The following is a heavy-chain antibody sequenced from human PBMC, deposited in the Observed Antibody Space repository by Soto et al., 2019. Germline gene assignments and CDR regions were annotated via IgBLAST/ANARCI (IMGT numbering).Heavy chain of an antibody. CDR2: ISYDGSNK. V-gene: IGHV3-30-3*01. J-gene: IGHJ6*02. D-gene: IGHD2-2*01. CDR1: GFTFSSYA. CDR3: ARRGIVVVPAAHRNNYYYYGMDV. Sequence: GGSLRLSCAASGFTFSSYAMHWVRQAPGKGLEWVAVISYDGSNKYYADSVKGRFTISRDNSKNTLYLQMNSLRAEDTAVYYCARRGIVVVPAAHRNNYYYYGMDVWGQGTTVTVSS.